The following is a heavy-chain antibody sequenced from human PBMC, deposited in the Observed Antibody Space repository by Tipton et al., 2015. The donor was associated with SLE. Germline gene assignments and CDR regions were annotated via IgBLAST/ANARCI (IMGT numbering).Heavy chain of an antibody. V-gene: IGHV4-34*01. J-gene: IGHJ4*02. Sequence: TLSLTCTVSGGSISSYYWSWIRQPPGKGLEWIGEINHSGSTNYNPSLKSRVTISVDTSKNQFSLKLSSVTAADTAVYYCAREWSGSYRYYFDYWGQGTLVTVSS. CDR1: GGSISSYY. CDR3: AREWSGSYRYYFDY. CDR2: INHSGST. D-gene: IGHD1-26*01.